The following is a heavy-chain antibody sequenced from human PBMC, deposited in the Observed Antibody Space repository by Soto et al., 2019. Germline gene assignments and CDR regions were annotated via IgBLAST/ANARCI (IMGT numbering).Heavy chain of an antibody. CDR1: GYTFTSYG. CDR2: ISAYNGKT. D-gene: IGHD5-12*01. J-gene: IGHJ6*02. V-gene: IGHV1-18*01. Sequence: QVQLVQSGGEVKKPGASVKLSCTASGYTFTSYGISWVRQAPGQGLEWMGWISAYNGKTNYAQNVQGRGTMTTDTSTRTAYMDLTSLRSDDTAVYYCARGGDVNYYHGMDVWGQGTTVTVSS. CDR3: ARGGDVNYYHGMDV.